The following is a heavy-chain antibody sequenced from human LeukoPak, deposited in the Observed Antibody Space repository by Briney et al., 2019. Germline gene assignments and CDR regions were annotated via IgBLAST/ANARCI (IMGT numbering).Heavy chain of an antibody. J-gene: IGHJ4*02. CDR2: ISAYNGNT. CDR1: GYTFTSYG. D-gene: IGHD6-6*01. CDR3: ASWDSVGIAARPMDY. Sequence: ASVKVSCKASGYTFTSYGISWVRQAPGQGLEWMGSISAYNGNTNYAQKLQGRVTMTTDTSTSTAYMELRSLRSDDTAVYCCASWDSVGIAARPMDYWGQGTLVTVSS. V-gene: IGHV1-18*01.